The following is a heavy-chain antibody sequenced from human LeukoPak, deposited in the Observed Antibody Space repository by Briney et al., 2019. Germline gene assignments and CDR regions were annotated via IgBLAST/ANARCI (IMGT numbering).Heavy chain of an antibody. J-gene: IGHJ5*02. D-gene: IGHD1-26*01. CDR2: IYYSGST. Sequence: SETLSLTCAVYGGSFSGYYWTWIRQPPEKGLEWIGYIYYSGSTYYNPSLKSRVTISVDTSKNQFSLKLSSVTAADTAVYYCAREAQWEPTYWFDPWGQGTLVTVSS. CDR3: AREAQWEPTYWFDP. V-gene: IGHV4-30-4*08. CDR1: GGSFSGYY.